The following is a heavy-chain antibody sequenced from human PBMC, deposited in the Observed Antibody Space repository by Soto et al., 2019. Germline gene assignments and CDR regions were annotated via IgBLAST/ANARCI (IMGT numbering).Heavy chain of an antibody. CDR3: DSGKGIDWSNYLNN. CDR2: IYYSAST. V-gene: IGHV4-30-4*01. CDR1: GVPISTDDSY. J-gene: IGHJ4*02. D-gene: IGHD3-3*01. Sequence: LSLTCTVSGVPISTDDSYWTWTRQPTGKDLDWIVYIYYSASTDYYWTRQSRVTIAIDTSKNQFSLNLSSVTAADTAVYYWDSGKGIDWSNYLNNWGQGTLGVVSS.